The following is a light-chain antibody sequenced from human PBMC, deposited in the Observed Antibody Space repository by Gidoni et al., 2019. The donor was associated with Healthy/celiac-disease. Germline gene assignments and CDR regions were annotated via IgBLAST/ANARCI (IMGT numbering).Light chain of an antibody. CDR2: GAS. Sequence: EIVLTQSPGTLSLSPGERATLSRRACQSVSSRYLAWYQQKPGQAPRLLIYGASSRATGLPDRFSGSGSGTDFTLTISRLEAEDFAVYYCQQYGSSPTFGQGTKVEIK. CDR3: QQYGSSPT. J-gene: IGKJ1*01. CDR1: QSVSSRY. V-gene: IGKV3-20*01.